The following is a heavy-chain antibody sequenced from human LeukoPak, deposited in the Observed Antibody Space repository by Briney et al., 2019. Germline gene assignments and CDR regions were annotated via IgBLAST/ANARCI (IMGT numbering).Heavy chain of an antibody. CDR2: ISGSGGRT. V-gene: IGHV3-23*01. Sequence: GGSLRLSCAASGFTFSSYSMNWVRQAPGKGLEWVSTISGSGGRTYFADSVKGRFTISRDNSKNTLYLQMNSLRAEDTAIYYCAKGCGASCYSDFDYWGQGTLVTVSS. CDR1: GFTFSSYS. CDR3: AKGCGASCYSDFDY. J-gene: IGHJ4*02. D-gene: IGHD2-15*01.